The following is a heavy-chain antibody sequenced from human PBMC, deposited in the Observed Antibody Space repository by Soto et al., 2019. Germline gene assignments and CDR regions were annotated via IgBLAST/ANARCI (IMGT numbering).Heavy chain of an antibody. V-gene: IGHV1-3*01. CDR3: AIVNYDFWSGYYTGMVTNYYYYGMDV. Sequence: ASVKVSCEASGYTFTSYAMHWVRQAPGQRLEWMGWINAGNGNTKYSQKLQGRVTITRDTSSSTAFMELRSLRSDDTSVYYCAIVNYDFWSGYYTGMVTNYYYYGMDVWGQGTTVTVSS. J-gene: IGHJ6*02. CDR2: INAGNGNT. D-gene: IGHD3-3*01. CDR1: GYTFTSYA.